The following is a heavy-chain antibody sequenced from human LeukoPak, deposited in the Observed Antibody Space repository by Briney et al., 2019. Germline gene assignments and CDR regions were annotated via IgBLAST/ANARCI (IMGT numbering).Heavy chain of an antibody. Sequence: GGSLRLSCAASGFSVSGNSMSWVSQAPGKGLEWVALIYDAGITFYADSVKGRFTISRDSDNSKNTLYLQMNSLRAEDTAVYYCAKENRDYDFWSGYSASYFDYWGQGTLVTVSS. CDR3: AKENRDYDFWSGYSASYFDY. V-gene: IGHV3-53*01. CDR2: IYDAGIT. J-gene: IGHJ4*02. CDR1: GFSVSGNS. D-gene: IGHD3-3*01.